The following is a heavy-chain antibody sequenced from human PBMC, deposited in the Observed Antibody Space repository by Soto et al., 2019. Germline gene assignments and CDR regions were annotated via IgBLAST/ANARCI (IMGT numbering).Heavy chain of an antibody. J-gene: IGHJ4*02. CDR3: ARDYDFWSGYRLDPDY. Sequence: ASVKVSCKASGYTFTSYAMHWVRQAPGQRLEWMGWINAGNGNTKYSQKFQGRVTITRDTSASTAYMELRSLRSDDTAVYYCARDYDFWSGYRLDPDYWGQGTLVTVSS. CDR2: INAGNGNT. D-gene: IGHD3-3*01. V-gene: IGHV1-3*01. CDR1: GYTFTSYA.